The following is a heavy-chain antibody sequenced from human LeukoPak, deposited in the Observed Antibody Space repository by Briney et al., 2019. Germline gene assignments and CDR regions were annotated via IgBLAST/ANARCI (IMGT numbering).Heavy chain of an antibody. J-gene: IGHJ6*03. CDR1: GYTFTGYY. CDR3: ARADYGGRNYYYYYMDV. D-gene: IGHD4-23*01. V-gene: IGHV1-2*02. CDR2: INPNSGGT. Sequence: ASVKVSCKASGYTFTGYYMHWVRQAPGQGLEWMGWINPNSGGTNYAQKFQGRVTMTRDTPISTAYMELSRLRSDDTAVYYCARADYGGRNYYYYYMDVWGKGTTVTVSS.